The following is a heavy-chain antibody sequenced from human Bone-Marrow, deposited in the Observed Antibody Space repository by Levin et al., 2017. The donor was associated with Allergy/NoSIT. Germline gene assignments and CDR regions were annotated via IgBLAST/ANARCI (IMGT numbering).Heavy chain of an antibody. J-gene: IGHJ6*02. CDR3: ARGGGSQKGGLDV. Sequence: GESLKISCAASGFTFSGYTMHWVRQAPGKGLEWVSSIRSAGTYIHYADSVKGRFTISRDNANNSVSLEMTSLRAEDTALYHCARGGGSQKGGLDVWGQGTTVTVSS. CDR1: GFTFSGYT. D-gene: IGHD3-10*01. V-gene: IGHV3-21*01. CDR2: IRSAGTYI.